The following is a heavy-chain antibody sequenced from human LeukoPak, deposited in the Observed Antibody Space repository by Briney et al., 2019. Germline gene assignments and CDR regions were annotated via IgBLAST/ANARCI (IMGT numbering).Heavy chain of an antibody. V-gene: IGHV3-30-3*01. Sequence: PGGSLRVSCAASGFTFSSYAMHWVRQAPGKGLEWVAVISYDGSNKYYADSVKGRFTISRDNSKNTLYLQMNSLRAEDTAVYYCAREINDGSFDYWGQGTLVTVSS. CDR1: GFTFSSYA. J-gene: IGHJ4*02. D-gene: IGHD2-2*03. CDR3: AREINDGSFDY. CDR2: ISYDGSNK.